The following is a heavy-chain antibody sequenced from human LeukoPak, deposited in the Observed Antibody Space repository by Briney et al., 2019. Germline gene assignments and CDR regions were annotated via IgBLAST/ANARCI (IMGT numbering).Heavy chain of an antibody. D-gene: IGHD5-18*01. CDR3: AKVALGYSYAEGLYYFDY. V-gene: IGHV3-23*01. CDR2: ISGSGGST. J-gene: IGHJ4*02. CDR1: GFTFSSYG. Sequence: GGSLRLSCAASGFTFSSYGMSWVRQAPGKGLEWVSAISGSGGSTYYADSVKGRFTISRDNSKNTLYLQMNSLRAEDTAVYYCAKVALGYSYAEGLYYFDYWGQGTLVTVSS.